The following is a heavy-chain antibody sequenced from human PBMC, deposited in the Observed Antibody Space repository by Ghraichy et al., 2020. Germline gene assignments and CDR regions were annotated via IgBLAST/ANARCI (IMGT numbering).Heavy chain of an antibody. CDR1: GDSITSAGFF. CDR2: ISYSGTT. Sequence: SETLSLTCSVSGDSITSAGFFWTWIRQHPGQGLEWVGSISYSGTTYYSPSFQSRVSISLDRSENQFALQLSSLTAADTAVYYCARDVVVTASPDAFDIWGQGTRITVSS. J-gene: IGHJ3*02. D-gene: IGHD2-21*02. V-gene: IGHV4-31*03. CDR3: ARDVVVTASPDAFDI.